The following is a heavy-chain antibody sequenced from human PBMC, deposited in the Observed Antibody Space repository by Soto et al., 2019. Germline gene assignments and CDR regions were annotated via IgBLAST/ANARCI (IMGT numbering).Heavy chain of an antibody. CDR3: ARAPLNFYAFDI. Sequence: GGSLRLSCAASGFTFSSYWMHWVRQAPGKGLVWVSRINSDGSSTSYADSVKGRFTISRDNAKNTLYLQMNSLRAEDTAVYYCARAPLNFYAFDIWGQGTMVTVSS. CDR1: GFTFSSYW. J-gene: IGHJ3*02. CDR2: INSDGSST. D-gene: IGHD3-16*01. V-gene: IGHV3-74*01.